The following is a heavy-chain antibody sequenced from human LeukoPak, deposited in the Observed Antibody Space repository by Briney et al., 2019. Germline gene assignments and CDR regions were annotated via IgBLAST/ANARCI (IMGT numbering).Heavy chain of an antibody. D-gene: IGHD1-1*01. CDR3: ARQRYSDY. Sequence: GGSLRLSCAASGFTFSRYWMTWVRQAPGKGLEWVANIKEDGSDNSYVESVKGRFTISRDNAKNSLYLQLSSLRAEDTAVYFCARQRYSDYWGQGTLVTVSS. V-gene: IGHV3-7*01. J-gene: IGHJ4*02. CDR1: GFTFSRYW. CDR2: IKEDGSDN.